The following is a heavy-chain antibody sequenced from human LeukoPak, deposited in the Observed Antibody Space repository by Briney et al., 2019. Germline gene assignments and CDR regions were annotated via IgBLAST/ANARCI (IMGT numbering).Heavy chain of an antibody. CDR2: IIPILGIA. CDR3: ARVGIQLWSTADH. Sequence: SVKVSCKASGGTFSSYAISWVRQAPGQGLEWMGRIIPILGIANYAQKFQGRVTITADKSTSTAYMELSSLRSEDTAVYYCARVGIQLWSTADHWGQGTLVTVSS. D-gene: IGHD5-18*01. V-gene: IGHV1-69*04. CDR1: GGTFSSYA. J-gene: IGHJ5*02.